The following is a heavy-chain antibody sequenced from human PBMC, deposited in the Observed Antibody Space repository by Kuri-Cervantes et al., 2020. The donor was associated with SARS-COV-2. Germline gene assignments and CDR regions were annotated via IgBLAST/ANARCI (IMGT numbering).Heavy chain of an antibody. CDR1: GGTFSSYA. CDR3: ARDNGANAFDI. J-gene: IGHJ3*02. Sequence: SVKVSCKASGGTFSSYAISWVRQAPGQGLEWMGRIIPILGTANYAQKFQGRVTITADKSTSTAYMELSSLRSDDTAVYYCARDNGANAFDIWGQGTMVTVSS. CDR2: IIPILGTA. V-gene: IGHV1-69*04.